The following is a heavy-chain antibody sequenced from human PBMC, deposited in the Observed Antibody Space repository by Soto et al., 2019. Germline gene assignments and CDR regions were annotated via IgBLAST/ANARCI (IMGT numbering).Heavy chain of an antibody. J-gene: IGHJ4*02. D-gene: IGHD6-6*01. Sequence: QVQLVESGGGVVQPGSSLRLACAASGFTFSSYGMHWVRQAPGNGLEWVAVISYDGSNKYYADSVKGRFTISRDNSKNTLYLQMNSLRAEDTAVYYCAKRGSSSLTLDYWGQGTLVTVSS. CDR1: GFTFSSYG. V-gene: IGHV3-30*18. CDR3: AKRGSSSLTLDY. CDR2: ISYDGSNK.